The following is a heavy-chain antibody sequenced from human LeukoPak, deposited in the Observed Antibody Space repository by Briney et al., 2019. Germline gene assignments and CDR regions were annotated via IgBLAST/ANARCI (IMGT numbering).Heavy chain of an antibody. CDR2: ITNGGGST. CDR1: GFTFSSYG. J-gene: IGHJ4*02. CDR3: AKDARPSY. V-gene: IGHV3-23*01. Sequence: GGSLRLSCAASGFTFSSYGMHWVRQAPGKGLEWVSGITNGGGSTYYADSVKGRFTISRDNSKNTLYLQMNSLRADDTAVYFCAKDARPSYWGQGTLVTVSS.